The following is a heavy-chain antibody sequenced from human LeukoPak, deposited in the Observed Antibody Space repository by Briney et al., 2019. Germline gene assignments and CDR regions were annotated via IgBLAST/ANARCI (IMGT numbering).Heavy chain of an antibody. J-gene: IGHJ4*02. Sequence: GGSLRLSCAASGFPFSAYEMNWVRQAPGKGLEWVSYISVSGDTTYYADSVKGRFTISRDNSKNTLYLQMNSLRAEDTAVYYCAKETNYYGSGTSDYWGQGTLVTVSS. CDR2: ISVSGDTT. V-gene: IGHV3-23*01. CDR3: AKETNYYGSGTSDY. CDR1: GFPFSAYE. D-gene: IGHD3-10*01.